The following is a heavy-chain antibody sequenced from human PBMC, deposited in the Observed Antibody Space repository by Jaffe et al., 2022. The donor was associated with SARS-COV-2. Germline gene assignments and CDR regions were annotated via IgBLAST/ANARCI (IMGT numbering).Heavy chain of an antibody. V-gene: IGHV3-30-3*01. CDR3: ARDPKRQQLGYYFDY. Sequence: QVQLVESGGGVVQPGRSLRLSCAASGFTFSSYAMHWVRQAPGKGLEWVAVISYDGSNKYYADSVKGRFTISRDNSKNTLYLQMNSLRAEDTAVYYCARDPKRQQLGYYFDYWGQGTLVTVSS. CDR2: ISYDGSNK. J-gene: IGHJ4*02. CDR1: GFTFSSYA. D-gene: IGHD6-13*01.